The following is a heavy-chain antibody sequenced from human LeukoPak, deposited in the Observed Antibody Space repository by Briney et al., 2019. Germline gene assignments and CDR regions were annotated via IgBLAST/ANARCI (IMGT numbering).Heavy chain of an antibody. CDR2: IIPIFGTA. J-gene: IGHJ5*02. V-gene: IGHV1-69*13. CDR1: GGTFSSYA. Sequence: SVKVSCKAPGGTFSSYAISWVRQAPGQGLEWMGGIIPIFGTANYAQKFQGRVTITADESTSTAYMELSSLRSEDTAVYYCARDDDSSGYYPGGGWFDPWGQGTLVTVSS. D-gene: IGHD3-22*01. CDR3: ARDDDSSGYYPGGGWFDP.